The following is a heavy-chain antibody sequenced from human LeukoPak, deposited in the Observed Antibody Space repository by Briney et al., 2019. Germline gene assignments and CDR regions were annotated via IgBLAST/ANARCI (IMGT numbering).Heavy chain of an antibody. V-gene: IGHV3-30-3*01. D-gene: IGHD3-10*01. CDR1: GFIFTKYT. J-gene: IGHJ4*02. Sequence: GGSLRLSCAASGFIFTKYTMHWVRQAPGKGLEWVAGISYDGNSGNNAYYADSVKGRFTISRDNAKNSLYLQMNSLRDEDTAVYYCARDTSSGFDYWGQGTLVTVSS. CDR3: ARDTSSGFDY. CDR2: ISYDGNSGNNA.